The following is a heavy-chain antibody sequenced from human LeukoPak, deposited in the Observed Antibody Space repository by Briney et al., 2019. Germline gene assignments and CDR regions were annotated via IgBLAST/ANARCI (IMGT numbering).Heavy chain of an antibody. CDR3: AKSLVRWAFDY. V-gene: IGHV3-23*01. CDR1: GFAFSSYD. CDR2: LTTDGGST. J-gene: IGHJ4*01. D-gene: IGHD1-26*01. Sequence: QPGGSLRLSCAASGFAFSSYDMSWVRQAPGKGLEWVSSLTTDGGSTEYADSVKGRFTISRDNSKNTLYLQMNSLRAEDTALYFCAKSLVRWAFDYWGRGALVSVSS.